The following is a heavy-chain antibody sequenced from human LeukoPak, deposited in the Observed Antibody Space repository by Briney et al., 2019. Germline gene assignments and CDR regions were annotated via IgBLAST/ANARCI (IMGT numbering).Heavy chain of an antibody. Sequence: SETLSLTCTVSGGSISSHYWSWLRQPPGKGLEWIGYVSYSGSTNYNPSLKSRVTISVDTSRNQFSLKLSSVTAADTAVYYCARKGPPGGYFDYWGQGTLVTVS. D-gene: IGHD2-15*01. CDR1: GGSISSHY. CDR2: VSYSGST. V-gene: IGHV4-59*11. CDR3: ARKGPPGGYFDY. J-gene: IGHJ4*02.